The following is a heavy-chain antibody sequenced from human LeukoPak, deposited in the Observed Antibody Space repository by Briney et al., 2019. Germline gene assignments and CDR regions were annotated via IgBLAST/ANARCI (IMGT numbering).Heavy chain of an antibody. CDR3: ARLNYYYDSSGYYYYYGMDV. CDR2: IYHSGST. D-gene: IGHD3-22*01. V-gene: IGHV4-4*02. CDR1: GGSISSSNW. J-gene: IGHJ6*02. Sequence: SETLSLTCAVSGGSISSSNWWSWVRQPPGKGLEWIGEIYHSGSTNYNPSLKSRVTISVDKSKNQFSLKLSSVTAADTAVYYCARLNYYYDSSGYYYYYGMDVWGQGTTVTVSS.